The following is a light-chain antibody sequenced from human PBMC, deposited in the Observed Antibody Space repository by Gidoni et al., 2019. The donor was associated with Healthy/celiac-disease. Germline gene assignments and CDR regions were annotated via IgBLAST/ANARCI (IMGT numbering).Light chain of an antibody. CDR2: KAS. V-gene: IGKV1-5*03. J-gene: IGKJ1*01. CDR3: QQYSTCWT. Sequence: SPSTLSASDGARVTITGRASQSISSWLAWYQQKPGKAPKLLIYKASSLDSGVPSRFSGSGSGTEFTLTISSLQPDDFATYYCQQYSTCWTFGQGTKVEIK. CDR1: QSISSW.